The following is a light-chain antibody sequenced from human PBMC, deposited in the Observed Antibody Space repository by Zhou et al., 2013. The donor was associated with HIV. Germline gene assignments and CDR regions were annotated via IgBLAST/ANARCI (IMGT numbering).Light chain of an antibody. J-gene: IGKJ2*01. CDR2: AAS. CDR1: QGISSY. CDR3: QQANSFPYT. V-gene: IGKV1-8*01. Sequence: AIRMTQSPSSFSASTGDRVTITCRASQGISSYLAWYQQKPGKAPKLLIYAASSLQSGVPSRFSGSGSGTDFTLTISSLQPEDFATYYCQQANSFPYTFGPGDQAGDQT.